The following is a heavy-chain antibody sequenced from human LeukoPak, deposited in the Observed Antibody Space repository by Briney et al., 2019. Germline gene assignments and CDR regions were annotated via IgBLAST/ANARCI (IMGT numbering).Heavy chain of an antibody. CDR3: ARSADGDYVDY. D-gene: IGHD4-17*01. J-gene: IGHJ4*02. CDR1: GYIFTTYT. Sequence: GASVTVSCKASGYIFTTYTMHWVRQAPGQRLEWMGWINAGNGNTKYSQNLQGRVTITRDTSASTAYMELSSLRSEDTAVYYCARSADGDYVDYWGQGTLVTVSS. V-gene: IGHV1-3*01. CDR2: INAGNGNT.